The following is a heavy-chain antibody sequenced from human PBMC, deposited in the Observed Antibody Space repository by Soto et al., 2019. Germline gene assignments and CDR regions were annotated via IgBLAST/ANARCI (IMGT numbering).Heavy chain of an antibody. CDR1: GYSFTSYW. CDR3: ARQGLGDGSGRYYDGAHYGMDV. J-gene: IGHJ6*02. V-gene: IGHV5-51*01. CDR2: IYPGDSDT. Sequence: GESLKISCKGSGYSFTSYWIGWVRQMPGKGLEWMGIIYPGDSDTRYSPSFQGQVTISADKSISTAYLQWSSLKASDTAMYYCARQGLGDGSGRYYDGAHYGMDVWGQGTTVTVSS. D-gene: IGHD3-10*01.